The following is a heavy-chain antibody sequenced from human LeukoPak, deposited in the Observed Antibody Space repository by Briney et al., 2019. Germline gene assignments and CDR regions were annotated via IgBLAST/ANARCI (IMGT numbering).Heavy chain of an antibody. J-gene: IGHJ5*02. Sequence: GGSLRLSCAASGFTFSSYSMNWVRQAPGKGLEWVSSIRSSSSYIYYADSVKGRFTISRDNAKNSLYLQVNSLRAEDTAVYYCARAGRRGSGFDPWGQGTLVTVSS. CDR3: ARAGRRGSGFDP. CDR2: IRSSSSYI. D-gene: IGHD3-10*01. CDR1: GFTFSSYS. V-gene: IGHV3-21*01.